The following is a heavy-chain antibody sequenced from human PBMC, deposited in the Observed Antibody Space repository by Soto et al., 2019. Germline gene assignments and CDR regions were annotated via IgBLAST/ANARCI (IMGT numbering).Heavy chain of an antibody. CDR3: AKSGSSPEGFRYY. CDR1: GFTFSSYA. D-gene: IGHD6-13*01. J-gene: IGHJ4*02. Sequence: EVQLLESGGGLVQPGGSLRLSCAASGFTFSSYAMSWVRQAPGKGLEWVSAISGSGGSTYYADSVKGRFTISRDNSKNTLYVQMNSLRAEDTAVYYCAKSGSSPEGFRYYWGQGTLVTVSS. CDR2: ISGSGGST. V-gene: IGHV3-23*01.